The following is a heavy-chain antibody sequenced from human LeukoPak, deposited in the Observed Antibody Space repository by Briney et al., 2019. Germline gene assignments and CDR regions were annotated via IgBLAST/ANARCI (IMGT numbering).Heavy chain of an antibody. D-gene: IGHD1-26*01. J-gene: IGHJ6*03. CDR2: ITSSSRYI. Sequence: GGSLRLSCAVSGFTFSSYNMNWVRQAPGKVLEWVSSITSSSRYIYYADSVKGRFTISRDNAKSSLYLQMNSLRAEDTAVYYCARDPYSGSYGDYYYYYMDVWGKGTTVTISS. V-gene: IGHV3-21*01. CDR3: ARDPYSGSYGDYYYYYMDV. CDR1: GFTFSSYN.